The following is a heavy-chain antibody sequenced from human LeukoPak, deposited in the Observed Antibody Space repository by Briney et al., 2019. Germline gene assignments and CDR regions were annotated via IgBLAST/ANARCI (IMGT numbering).Heavy chain of an antibody. D-gene: IGHD3-9*01. CDR3: ATDAYFDMRGGPRR. CDR2: ISHEGSNK. V-gene: IGHV3-30*03. Sequence: PGGSLRLSCAASGFTFSSYGMNWVRQAPGQGLQWVAVISHEGSNKYYADSVKGRFTISRDNSKNTLFLELNSLRAEDTAVYYCATDAYFDMRGGPRRWGQGTLVSVSS. CDR1: GFTFSSYG. J-gene: IGHJ1*01.